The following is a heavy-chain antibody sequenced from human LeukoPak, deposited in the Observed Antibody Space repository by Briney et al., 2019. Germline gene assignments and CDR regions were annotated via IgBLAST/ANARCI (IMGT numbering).Heavy chain of an antibody. CDR3: ARDHSSSWYFDENWFDP. CDR1: GYTFTSYD. D-gene: IGHD6-13*01. J-gene: IGHJ5*02. V-gene: IGHV1-8*03. Sequence: GASVKVSCKASGYTFTSYDINWVRQATGQGLEWMGWMNPNSGNTGYAQKFQGRVTITRNTSISTAYMELSSLRSEDTAVYYCARDHSSSWYFDENWFDPWGQGTLVTVSS. CDR2: MNPNSGNT.